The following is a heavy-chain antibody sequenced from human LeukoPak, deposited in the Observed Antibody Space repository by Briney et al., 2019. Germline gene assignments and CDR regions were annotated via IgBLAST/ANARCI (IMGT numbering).Heavy chain of an antibody. V-gene: IGHV1-2*02. J-gene: IGHJ5*02. CDR1: GYTFTGYY. CDR2: INPNSGGT. D-gene: IGHD3-10*01. Sequence: GASVKVSCKASGYTFTGYYMHWVRQAPGQGLEWMGWINPNSGGTNYAQKFQGRVTMTRDTSISTAYMELSRLRSDDTAVYYCARDMLTMVRGVASNWFDPWGQGTLVTVSS. CDR3: ARDMLTMVRGVASNWFDP.